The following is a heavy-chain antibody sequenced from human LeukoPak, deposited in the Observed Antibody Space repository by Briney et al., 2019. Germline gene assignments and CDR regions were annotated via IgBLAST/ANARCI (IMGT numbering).Heavy chain of an antibody. Sequence: GASVKVSCKASGGTFSSYAISWVRQAPGQGLEWMGGIIPIFGTANCAQKFQGRVTITTDESTSTAYMELSSLRSEDTAVYYCASRVQEGYAFDIWGQGTMVTVSS. V-gene: IGHV1-69*05. J-gene: IGHJ3*02. CDR1: GGTFSSYA. CDR3: ASRVQEGYAFDI. D-gene: IGHD1-1*01. CDR2: IIPIFGTA.